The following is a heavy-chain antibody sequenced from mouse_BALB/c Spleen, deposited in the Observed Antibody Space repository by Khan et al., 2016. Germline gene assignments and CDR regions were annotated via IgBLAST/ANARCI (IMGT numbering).Heavy chain of an antibody. CDR3: ARDSHGYDY. V-gene: IGHV7-3*02. CDR2: IRNKANGYTT. J-gene: IGHJ2*01. D-gene: IGHD2-2*01. Sequence: EVELVESGGGLVQPGGSLRLSCATSGFTFTDYYMSWVRQPPGKALEWLGFIRNKANGYTTEYSASVKGRFTISRDNSQSILYLQMNTLRAEDSATYYFARDSHGYDYWGQGTTLTVSS. CDR1: GFTFTDYY.